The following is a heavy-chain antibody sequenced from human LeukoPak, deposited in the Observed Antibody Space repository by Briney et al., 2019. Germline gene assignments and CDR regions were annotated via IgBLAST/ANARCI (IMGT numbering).Heavy chain of an antibody. V-gene: IGHV1-18*01. CDR2: ISAYNGNT. Sequence: GASVKVSCKASGYTFTSYGISWARQAPGQGLEWMGWISAYNGNTNYAQKLQGRVTMTTDTSTSTAYMELRSLRSDDTAVYYCARVQESTVTTPHYYYYYMDVWGKGTTVTVSS. CDR3: ARVQESTVTTPHYYYYYMDV. CDR1: GYTFTSYG. J-gene: IGHJ6*03. D-gene: IGHD4-17*01.